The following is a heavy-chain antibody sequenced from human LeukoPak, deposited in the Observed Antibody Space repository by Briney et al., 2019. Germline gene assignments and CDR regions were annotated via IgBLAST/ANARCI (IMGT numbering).Heavy chain of an antibody. CDR2: ISSSSSYI. CDR1: GFTFSSYS. V-gene: IGHV3-21*01. J-gene: IGHJ6*02. CDR3: ARDTPSYCSGGSCRGNYYYGMDV. Sequence: GGSLRLSRAASGFTFSSYSMNWVRQAPGKGLEWVSSISSSSSYIYYADSVKGRFTISRDNAKNSLYLQMNSLRAEDTAVYYCARDTPSYCSGGSCRGNYYYGMDVWGQGTTVTVSS. D-gene: IGHD2-15*01.